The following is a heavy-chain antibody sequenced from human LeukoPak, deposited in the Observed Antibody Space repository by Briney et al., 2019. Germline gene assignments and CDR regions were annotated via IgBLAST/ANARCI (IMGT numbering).Heavy chain of an antibody. Sequence: GGSLRLSCAASGFTFSTYWTHWVRHAPGKGLVWLSQINSDGGRTRYADSVKGRLTISRDNAKNTVYLQMNSLRAEDTAMYYCARGRNGFFDYWGHGTLVTVSS. D-gene: IGHD5-24*01. CDR1: GFTFSTYW. CDR2: INSDGGRT. V-gene: IGHV3-74*01. J-gene: IGHJ4*01. CDR3: ARGRNGFFDY.